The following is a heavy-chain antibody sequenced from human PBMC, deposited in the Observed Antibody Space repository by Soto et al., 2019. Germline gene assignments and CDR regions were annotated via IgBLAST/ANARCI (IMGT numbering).Heavy chain of an antibody. CDR2: ISWNSGSI. V-gene: IGHV3-9*01. Sequence: GGSLRLSCAASGFTFDDYAMHWVRQAPGKGLEWVSGISWNSGSIGYADSVKGRFTISRDNAKNSLYLQMNSLRAEDTALYYCAKGPVTRKKEYWYFDLWGRGTLVTVSS. CDR1: GFTFDDYA. J-gene: IGHJ2*01. CDR3: AKGPVTRKKEYWYFDL. D-gene: IGHD4-17*01.